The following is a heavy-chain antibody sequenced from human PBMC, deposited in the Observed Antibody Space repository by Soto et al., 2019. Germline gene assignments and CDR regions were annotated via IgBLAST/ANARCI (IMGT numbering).Heavy chain of an antibody. CDR1: GFTFRSHG. Sequence: QVKLVESWGGVVQPGRSLRLSCAASGFTFRSHGMHWVRQAPGKGLEWVAVIWYDGSHQYYGDSVKGRFTISRDNSKNTLSLQMNSLRAEDTAIYYCAREGYGGEAPFDFWGQGTLVTVSS. D-gene: IGHD2-21*01. J-gene: IGHJ4*02. V-gene: IGHV3-33*01. CDR3: AREGYGGEAPFDF. CDR2: IWYDGSHQ.